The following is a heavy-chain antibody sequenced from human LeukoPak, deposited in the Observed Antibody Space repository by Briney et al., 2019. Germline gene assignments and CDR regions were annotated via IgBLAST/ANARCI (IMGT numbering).Heavy chain of an antibody. CDR2: INPNSGGT. CDR1: GYTFTSYG. CDR3: ARQWLGSQCFDP. D-gene: IGHD6-19*01. Sequence: ASVKVSCKASGYTFTSYGISWVRQAPGQGLEWVGWINPNSGGTNLAQKFQGRVTMTRDTSVSTVYMELSRLRSDDTAVYYCARQWLGSQCFDPWGQGTLVTVSS. V-gene: IGHV1-2*02. J-gene: IGHJ5*02.